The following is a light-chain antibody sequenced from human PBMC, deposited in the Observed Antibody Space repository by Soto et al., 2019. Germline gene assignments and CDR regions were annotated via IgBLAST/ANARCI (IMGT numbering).Light chain of an antibody. CDR2: GNN. J-gene: IGLJ3*02. Sequence: QSVLTQPPSVSGAPGQTITISCTGSSSNIGAGYDVHWYQQLPGRAPKLLIYGNNNRPSGVPDRFSGSKSGTSVSLAITGLQAEDEADYYCVSYAGSNIWMFGGGTKVTVL. CDR1: SSNIGAGYD. CDR3: VSYAGSNIWM. V-gene: IGLV1-40*01.